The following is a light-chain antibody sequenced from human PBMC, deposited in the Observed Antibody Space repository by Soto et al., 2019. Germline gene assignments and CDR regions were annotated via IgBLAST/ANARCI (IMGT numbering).Light chain of an antibody. Sequence: EVVLTQSPATMSLSPGEGATLSCRASQSVSTYLGWYQQKPGQAPRLLIFEASSRATGIPDRFSGSGSGTDFTLTISRLEPADSAVYYCQQYGSSPTFGGGTKVDIK. V-gene: IGKV3-20*01. CDR3: QQYGSSPT. CDR1: QSVSTY. J-gene: IGKJ4*01. CDR2: EAS.